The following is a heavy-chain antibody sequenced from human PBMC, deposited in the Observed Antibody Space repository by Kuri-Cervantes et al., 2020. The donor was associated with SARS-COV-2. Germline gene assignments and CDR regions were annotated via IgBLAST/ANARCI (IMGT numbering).Heavy chain of an antibody. D-gene: IGHD6-6*01. CDR1: GGTFSSYA. CDR3: AREVAAPRTSGYYGMDV. CDR2: IIPIFGTA. Sequence: SVKVSCKASGGTFSSYAISWVRQAPGQGLEWMGGIIPIFGTANYAQKFQGRVTITADESTSTAYMELSSLRSEDTAVYYCAREVAAPRTSGYYGMDVWGQGTTVTVYS. J-gene: IGHJ6*02. V-gene: IGHV1-69*13.